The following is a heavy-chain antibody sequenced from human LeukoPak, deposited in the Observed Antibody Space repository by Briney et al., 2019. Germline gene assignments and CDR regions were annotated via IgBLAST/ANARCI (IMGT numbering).Heavy chain of an antibody. D-gene: IGHD2-2*01. Sequence: SVKDSCQATGGTHRSYAISWVRQAPGQGLEWMGVIIPIFGTSHYAQKFQGRVTITADESTSTAYMELSSQRSDDTAVYYCARDEDVGDCSTTSCGWFDPWGQGTLVTVSS. J-gene: IGHJ5*02. CDR1: GGTHRSYA. V-gene: IGHV1-69*01. CDR3: ARDEDVGDCSTTSCGWFDP. CDR2: IIPIFGTS.